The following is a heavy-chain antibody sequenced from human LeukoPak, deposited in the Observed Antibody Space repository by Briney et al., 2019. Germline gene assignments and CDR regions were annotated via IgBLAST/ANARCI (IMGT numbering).Heavy chain of an antibody. CDR2: FYTSGST. V-gene: IGHV4-61*02. Sequence: SPSQTLSLTCTVSGGSISSGTYYWSWIRQPAGKGLEWIGRFYTSGSTNYNPSLKSRVTISVDTSKNQFSLKLSSVTAADTAVYYCARASYSYDINGWVPFDYWGQGTLVTVSS. CDR3: ARASYSYDINGWVPFDY. J-gene: IGHJ4*02. D-gene: IGHD3-22*01. CDR1: GGSISSGTYY.